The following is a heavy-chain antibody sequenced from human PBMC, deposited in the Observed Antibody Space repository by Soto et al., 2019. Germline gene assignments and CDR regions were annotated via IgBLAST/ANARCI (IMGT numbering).Heavy chain of an antibody. CDR1: GFTFSDYY. V-gene: IGHV3-23*01. D-gene: IGHD3-3*01. Sequence: HPGGSLSLSCAASGFTFSDYYMSWIRQAPGNGLEWVSSISSSGGSTYYADSVKGRFTISRDNAKNTLYLQMNSLRAEDTAVYYCAKGGDFWSGYYKVIDYWGQGTLVTVSS. CDR3: AKGGDFWSGYYKVIDY. CDR2: ISSSGGST. J-gene: IGHJ4*02.